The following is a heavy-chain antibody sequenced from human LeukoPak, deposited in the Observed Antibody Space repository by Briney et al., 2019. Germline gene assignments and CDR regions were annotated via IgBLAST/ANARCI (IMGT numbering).Heavy chain of an antibody. CDR2: ISYDGSNK. D-gene: IGHD3-10*01. CDR1: GFTFSSYA. CDR3: ARDPNYYGSGSYSLVY. Sequence: GGSLRLSCAASGFTFSSYAMHWVRQAPVKGLEWVAVISYDGSNKYYADSVKGRFTISRDNSKNTLYLQMNSLRAEDTAVYYCARDPNYYGSGSYSLVYWGQGTLVTVSS. J-gene: IGHJ4*02. V-gene: IGHV3-30*04.